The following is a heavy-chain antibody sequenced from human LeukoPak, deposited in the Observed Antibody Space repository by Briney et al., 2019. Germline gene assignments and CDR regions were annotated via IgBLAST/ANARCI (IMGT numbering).Heavy chain of an antibody. J-gene: IGHJ6*03. CDR2: ISSSGSTI. D-gene: IGHD5-18*01. CDR3: ARSSIQLSLDYYYMDV. Sequence: PGGSLRLSCAASGFTFSDYYMSWIRQAPGKGLEWASYISSSGSTIYYADSVKGRFTISRDNAKNSLYLQMNSLRAEDTALYYCARSSIQLSLDYYYMDVWGKGTTVTVSS. V-gene: IGHV3-11*01. CDR1: GFTFSDYY.